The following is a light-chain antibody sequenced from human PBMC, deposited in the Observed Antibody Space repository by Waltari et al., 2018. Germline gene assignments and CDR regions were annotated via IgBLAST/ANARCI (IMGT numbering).Light chain of an antibody. J-gene: IGLJ3*02. CDR3: ATWDDSLRMV. CDR2: SNN. V-gene: IGLV1-47*01. Sequence: QSVLIQPPSASGTPGQRATISCSGSSSNIGNNYVSWYQQLPGTAPKLLIYSNNQRPSVVPDRFSGSKSGTSASLAINGLRSEDEADYYCATWDDSLRMVFGGGTELTVL. CDR1: SSNIGNNY.